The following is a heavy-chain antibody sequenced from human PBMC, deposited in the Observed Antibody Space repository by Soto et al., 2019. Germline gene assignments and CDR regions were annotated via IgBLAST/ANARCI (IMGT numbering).Heavy chain of an antibody. CDR1: GFTFSSYS. D-gene: IGHD2-15*01. J-gene: IGHJ6*02. CDR2: ISSSSSYI. Sequence: GGSLRLSCAASGFTFSSYSMNWVRQAPGKGLEWVSSISSSSSYIYYADSVKGRFTISRDNAKNSLYLQMNSLRAEDTAVYYCARLPRPYSGEEGYGMDVWGQGTTVTVS. CDR3: ARLPRPYSGEEGYGMDV. V-gene: IGHV3-21*01.